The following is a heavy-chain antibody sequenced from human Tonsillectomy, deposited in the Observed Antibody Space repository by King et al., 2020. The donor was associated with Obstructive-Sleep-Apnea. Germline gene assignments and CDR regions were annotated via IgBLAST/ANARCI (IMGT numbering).Heavy chain of an antibody. D-gene: IGHD4-17*01. J-gene: IGHJ3*02. CDR2: ISGSGGST. Sequence: VQLVESGGGLVQPGGSLRLSCAASGFTVSSYAMNWVRQAPGKGLEWVSVISGSGGSTYYADSVKGRFPISRDNSKDTLYLQMNSLRAEDTAVYYCAKDRRVGDYPGNAFDIWGQGTMVTVSS. CDR1: GFTVSSYA. CDR3: AKDRRVGDYPGNAFDI. V-gene: IGHV3-23*04.